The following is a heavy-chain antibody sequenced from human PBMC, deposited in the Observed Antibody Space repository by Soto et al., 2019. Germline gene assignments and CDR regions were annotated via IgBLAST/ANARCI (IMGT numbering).Heavy chain of an antibody. V-gene: IGHV4-31*03. Sequence: PSETLSLTCTVSGGSISSGGYYWSWIRQHPGKGPEWIGYIYYSGSTYYNPSLKSRVTISVGTSKNQFSLKLRSVTAADTAVYFCATLRGLGVVSPYFDYWGQGLMVTVSS. J-gene: IGHJ4*02. CDR3: ATLRGLGVVSPYFDY. D-gene: IGHD3-10*01. CDR2: IYYSGST. CDR1: GGSISSGGYY.